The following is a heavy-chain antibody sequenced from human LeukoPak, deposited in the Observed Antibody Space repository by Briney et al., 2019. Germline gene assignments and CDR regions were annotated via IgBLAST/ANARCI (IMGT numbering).Heavy chain of an antibody. CDR1: GGSISSGDYY. D-gene: IGHD1-26*01. J-gene: IGHJ4*02. Sequence: SETLSLTCTVSGGSISSGDYYWSWIRQPPGKGLEWIGYIYYSGSTYYNPSLKSRVTISVDTSKNQSSLKLSSVTAADTAVYYCARDHGATVDYWGQGTLVTVSS. V-gene: IGHV4-30-4*08. CDR2: IYYSGST. CDR3: ARDHGATVDY.